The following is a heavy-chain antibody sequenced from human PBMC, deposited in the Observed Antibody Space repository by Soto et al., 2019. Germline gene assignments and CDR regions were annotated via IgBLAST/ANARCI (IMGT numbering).Heavy chain of an antibody. CDR3: ARDSRRGSSTSSSMDV. CDR1: GFTFSSYG. CDR2: IWYDGSNK. J-gene: IGHJ6*02. D-gene: IGHD2-2*01. V-gene: IGHV3-33*01. Sequence: VGSLRLSCAASGFTFSSYGMHWVRQAPGKGLEWVAVIWYDGSNKYYADSVKGRFTISRDNSKNTLYLQMNSLRAEDTAVYYCARDSRRGSSTSSSMDVWGQGTTVTVSS.